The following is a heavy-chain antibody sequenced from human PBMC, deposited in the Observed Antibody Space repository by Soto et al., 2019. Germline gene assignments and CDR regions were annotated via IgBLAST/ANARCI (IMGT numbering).Heavy chain of an antibody. V-gene: IGHV3-23*01. CDR2: ISGSGGST. J-gene: IGHJ4*02. D-gene: IGHD6-19*01. CDR3: AKESLKTPVTGPVDC. Sequence: EVQLLESGGGLVQPGGSQRLSCTASGFTFSSYALSWVRQAPGKGLEWVSSISGSGGSTYYADSVKGRVTISRDNSKNTLYLQMSSLRAEDTAVYYCAKESLKTPVTGPVDCWGQGTVVIVSS. CDR1: GFTFSSYA.